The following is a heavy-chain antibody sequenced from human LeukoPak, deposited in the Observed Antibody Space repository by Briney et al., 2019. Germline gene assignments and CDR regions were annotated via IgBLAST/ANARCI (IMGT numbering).Heavy chain of an antibody. D-gene: IGHD3-10*01. CDR2: INSGNGKT. J-gene: IGHJ4*02. CDR3: ARDRGRILWFGEFDY. CDR1: GYPFSRHA. Sequence: ASVKVSCKASGYPFSRHAIHWVRQAPGQRLEWMGWINSGNGKTKYSQKFQGRVTITRDTSASTAYMELTSLTAEDTAVYYCARDRGRILWFGEFDYWGKGTLVSVSS. V-gene: IGHV1-3*01.